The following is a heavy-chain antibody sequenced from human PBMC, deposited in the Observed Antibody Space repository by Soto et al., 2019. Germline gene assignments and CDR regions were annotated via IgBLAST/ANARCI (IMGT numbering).Heavy chain of an antibody. CDR2: ISSSSSYI. Sequence: GGSLRLSCAASGFTFSSYSMNWVRQAPGKGLEWVSSISSSSSYIYYADSVKGRFTISRDNAKNSLYLQMNSLRAEDTAVYYCARDARIPAAMPEYGIAARPVEYFDYLGQGTLVTVS. CDR1: GFTFSSYS. CDR3: ARDARIPAAMPEYGIAARPVEYFDY. J-gene: IGHJ4*02. V-gene: IGHV3-21*01. D-gene: IGHD2-2*01.